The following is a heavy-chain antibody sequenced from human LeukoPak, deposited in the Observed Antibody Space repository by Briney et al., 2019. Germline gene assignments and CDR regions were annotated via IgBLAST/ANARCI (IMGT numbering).Heavy chain of an antibody. CDR3: ARGLRTQPFDY. V-gene: IGHV3-48*01. CDR1: GFTFSTYS. D-gene: IGHD1-14*01. J-gene: IGHJ4*02. Sequence: GGSLRLSCAASGFTFSTYSMNWVRQAPGKGLEWVSYISGSTSTIYYADSVKGRFTISRDNAKNSLYLQMNSLRAEDTAVYYCARGLRTQPFDYWGQGARVTVSS. CDR2: ISGSTSTI.